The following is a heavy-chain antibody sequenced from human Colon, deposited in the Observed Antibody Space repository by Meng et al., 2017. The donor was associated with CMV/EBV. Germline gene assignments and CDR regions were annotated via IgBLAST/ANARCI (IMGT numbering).Heavy chain of an antibody. CDR3: AASGYSYGSIFDY. CDR2: IFPGDSDT. CDR1: GYTFTNYW. Sequence: GESLKISCQGSGYTFTNYWIAWVRQMPGKGLELMGIIFPGDSDTKYSPSFQGQVTISVDKSINTAYLQWSSLKASDTAMYYCAASGYSYGSIFDYWGQGTLVTVSS. J-gene: IGHJ4*02. V-gene: IGHV5-51*01. D-gene: IGHD5-18*01.